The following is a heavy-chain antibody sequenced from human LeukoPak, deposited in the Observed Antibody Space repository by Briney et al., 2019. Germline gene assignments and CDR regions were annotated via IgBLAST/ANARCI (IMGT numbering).Heavy chain of an antibody. D-gene: IGHD6-19*01. J-gene: IGHJ4*02. CDR3: AKCLATGWYVNEY. CDR2: ISNSGSST. V-gene: IGHV3-23*01. CDR1: GFTFSSYA. Sequence: PGGSLRLSCAASGFTFSSYAMSWVRQAPGEGLEWVSVISNSGSSTHYAGSVKGRFTISRDNSKDTLYLEMSSLRVQDTAVYYCAKCLATGWYVNEYWGQGTLVSVSS.